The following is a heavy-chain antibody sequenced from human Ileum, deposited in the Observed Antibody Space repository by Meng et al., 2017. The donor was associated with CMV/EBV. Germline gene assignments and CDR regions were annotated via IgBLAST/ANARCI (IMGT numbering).Heavy chain of an antibody. CDR1: GASITNDDYY. Sequence: VQWRRPVPGLVNPSQTLSLTCPVSGASITNDDYYWSWIRQPPGKGLEWIGYIYYNGITYYNPSLRSRIAILVDTSKSQFSLIVSSVTAAGTAVYYCAKYSGPSRWFDPRGQGTLVTVSS. D-gene: IGHD5-12*01. CDR3: AKYSGPSRWFDP. V-gene: IGHV4-30-4*01. J-gene: IGHJ5*02. CDR2: IYYNGIT.